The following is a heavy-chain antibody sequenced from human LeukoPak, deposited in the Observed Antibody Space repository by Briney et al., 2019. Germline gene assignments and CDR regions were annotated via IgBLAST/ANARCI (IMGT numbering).Heavy chain of an antibody. Sequence: ASVKVSCKASGGTFSSYAISWVRQAPGQGLEWMGGIIPIFGTANYAQKFQGRVTITADESTSTAYMELSSLRSEDTAVYYCASRYCSSTSCYLPLYYYYGMDVWGQGTTVTVSS. J-gene: IGHJ6*02. CDR3: ASRYCSSTSCYLPLYYYYGMDV. V-gene: IGHV1-69*01. CDR1: GGTFSSYA. D-gene: IGHD2-2*01. CDR2: IIPIFGTA.